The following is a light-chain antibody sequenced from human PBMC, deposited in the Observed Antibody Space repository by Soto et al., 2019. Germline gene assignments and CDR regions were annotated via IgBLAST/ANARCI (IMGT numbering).Light chain of an antibody. Sequence: QSVLTQPASVSGSPGQSITISCTGTSNDIGDYNHVSWYRQDPGQAPKLMIYDVTYRPSGVSGRFSGSKFGITASLTISGLQAEDEADYYCSSYTSTNTYVFGTGTKLTVL. CDR1: SNDIGDYNH. V-gene: IGLV2-14*01. CDR2: DVT. CDR3: SSYTSTNTYV. J-gene: IGLJ1*01.